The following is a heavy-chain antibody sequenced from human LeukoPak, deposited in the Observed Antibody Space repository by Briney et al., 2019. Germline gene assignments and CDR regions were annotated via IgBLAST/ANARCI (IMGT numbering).Heavy chain of an antibody. Sequence: GGSLRLSCAASGFSLSTYCMHWVRQAPGKGLMWVSGINSDGRSTNYAASVKGRFTISRDNAKNTLYLQMNSLTAEDTAVYYCASKEVCDYWGQGTLVTVSS. CDR1: GFSLSTYC. J-gene: IGHJ4*02. CDR2: INSDGRST. D-gene: IGHD5/OR15-5a*01. CDR3: ASKEVCDY. V-gene: IGHV3-74*01.